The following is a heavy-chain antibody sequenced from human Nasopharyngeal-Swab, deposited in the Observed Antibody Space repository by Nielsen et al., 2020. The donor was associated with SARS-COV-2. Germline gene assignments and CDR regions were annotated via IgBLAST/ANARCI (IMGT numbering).Heavy chain of an antibody. J-gene: IGHJ6*03. Sequence: SETLSLTCTVSGGSVSSGSYYWSWIRQPPGKGLEWIGYIYYSGSTNYNPSLKSRVTISVDTSKNQFSLKPSSVTAADTAVYYCARVLKYDFWGGYYTGGDYYYMDVWGKGTTVTVSS. CDR2: IYYSGST. CDR3: ARVLKYDFWGGYYTGGDYYYMDV. CDR1: GGSVSSGSYY. V-gene: IGHV4-61*01. D-gene: IGHD3-3*01.